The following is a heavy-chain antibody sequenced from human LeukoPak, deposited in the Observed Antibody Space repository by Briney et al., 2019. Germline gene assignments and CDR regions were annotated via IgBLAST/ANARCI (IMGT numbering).Heavy chain of an antibody. J-gene: IGHJ4*02. Sequence: SVTLSLTCTVSGGSTSSYYWSWIRQPPGKGLEWIGFTYDSGSTYYSPSLKSRVTISVDKSKNQFSLKLSSVTAADTAMYYCALYSSSSDYWGQGTLVTVSS. CDR3: ALYSSSSDY. CDR2: TYDSGST. V-gene: IGHV4-59*01. CDR1: GGSTSSYY. D-gene: IGHD6-6*01.